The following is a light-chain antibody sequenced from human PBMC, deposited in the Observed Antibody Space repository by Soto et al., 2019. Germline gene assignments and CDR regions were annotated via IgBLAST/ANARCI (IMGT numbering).Light chain of an antibody. CDR2: GNN. CDR3: KSHDSSLSGPV. CDR1: SSNIGATYA. Sequence: QSVLTQPPSVSGAPGQRVTISCTGSSSNIGATYAVHWYQHLPGRAPKLLIYGNNNRPSGVPDRFSGSKSGTSASLAITGLQAEDEADYYCKSHDSSLSGPVFGTGTKVTVL. V-gene: IGLV1-40*01. J-gene: IGLJ1*01.